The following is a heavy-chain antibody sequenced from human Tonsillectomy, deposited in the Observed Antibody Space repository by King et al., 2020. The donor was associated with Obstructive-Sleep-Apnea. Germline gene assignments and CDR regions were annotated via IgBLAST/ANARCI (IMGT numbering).Heavy chain of an antibody. D-gene: IGHD3-3*01. Sequence: QLQESGPGLVKPSETLSLTCTVSGGSISSSSYYWGWIRQPPGKGLEWIGSIYYSGSTYYNPSLKSRVTISVDTSKNQFSLKLSSVTAADTAVYYCAREPSPYDFWSGLNWGQGTLVTVSS. CDR3: AREPSPYDFWSGLN. CDR1: GGSISSSSYY. CDR2: IYYSGST. J-gene: IGHJ4*02. V-gene: IGHV4-39*07.